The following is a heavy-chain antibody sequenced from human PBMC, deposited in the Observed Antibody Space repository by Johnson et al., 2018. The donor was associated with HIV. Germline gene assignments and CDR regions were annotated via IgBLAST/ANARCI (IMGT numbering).Heavy chain of an antibody. CDR2: IDTAGNT. J-gene: IGHJ3*02. V-gene: IGHV3-13*01. CDR3: ARGSYDGDAFDI. CDR1: GFTVSSNY. D-gene: IGHD5-12*01. Sequence: EVQLVESGGGLVQPGGSLRLSCAASGFTVSSNYMSWVRQAPGKGLDWVSGIDTAGNTYYAGSVKGRFTISRENAKNSLYLQVKSLTAGDSALYYCARGSYDGDAFDIWGQGTMVTVSS.